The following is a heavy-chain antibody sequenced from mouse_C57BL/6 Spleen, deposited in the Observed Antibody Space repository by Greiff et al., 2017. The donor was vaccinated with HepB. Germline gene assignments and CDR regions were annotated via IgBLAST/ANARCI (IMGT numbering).Heavy chain of an antibody. D-gene: IGHD1-1*01. CDR3: ARPGYYGPYWYFDV. Sequence: EVQGVGSGGGLVKPGGSLKLSCAASGFTFSSYTMSWVRQTPEKRLEWVATISGGGGNTYYPDSVKGRFTISRDNAKNTLYLQMSSLRSEDTALYYCARPGYYGPYWYFDVWGTGTTVTVSS. J-gene: IGHJ1*03. CDR2: ISGGGGNT. CDR1: GFTFSSYT. V-gene: IGHV5-9*01.